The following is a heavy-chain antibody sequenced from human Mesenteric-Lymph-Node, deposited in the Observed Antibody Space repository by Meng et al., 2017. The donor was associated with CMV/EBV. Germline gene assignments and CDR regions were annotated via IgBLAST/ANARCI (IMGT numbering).Heavy chain of an antibody. J-gene: IGHJ5*02. CDR3: ARTGYFGSGTFYNNYFDP. Sequence: FNVSTYYMSWVRRDSGKGLEWVSIMYSGSSTYYADSVKGRFTISRDTSKNTLFLQMNSLRPEDTAVYYCARTGYFGSGTFYNNYFDPWGHGTLVTVSS. V-gene: IGHV3-66*02. D-gene: IGHD3-10*01. CDR2: MYSGSST. CDR1: FNVSTYY.